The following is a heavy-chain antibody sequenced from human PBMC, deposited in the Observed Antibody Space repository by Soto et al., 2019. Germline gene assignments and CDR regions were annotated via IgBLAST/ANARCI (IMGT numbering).Heavy chain of an antibody. D-gene: IGHD4-17*01. J-gene: IGHJ5*02. CDR1: GGSFSGYY. CDR3: AAKDLRNWFDP. CDR2: INHSGST. V-gene: IGHV4-34*01. Sequence: SETLSLTCAVYGGSFSGYYWSWIRQPPGKGLEWIGEINHSGSTNYNPSLKSRVTISVDTSKNQFSLKLSSVTAADTAVYYCAAKDLRNWFDPWGQGTLVTVSS.